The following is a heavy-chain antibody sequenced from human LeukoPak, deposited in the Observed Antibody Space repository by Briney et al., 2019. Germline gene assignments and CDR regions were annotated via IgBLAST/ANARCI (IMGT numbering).Heavy chain of an antibody. J-gene: IGHJ5*02. CDR2: ISGSGGST. D-gene: IGHD6-13*01. Sequence: PGGSLRLSCAASGFTFSSYAMSWVRQAPGKGLEWVSAISGSGGSTYYADSVKGRFTISRDNSKNTLYLQMNSLRAEDTAVYYCAKVPTSSSWHKNWFDPWGQGTLVTVSS. CDR1: GFTFSSYA. V-gene: IGHV3-23*01. CDR3: AKVPTSSSWHKNWFDP.